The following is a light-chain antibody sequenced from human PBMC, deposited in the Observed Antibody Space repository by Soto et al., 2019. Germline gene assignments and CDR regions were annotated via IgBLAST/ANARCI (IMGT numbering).Light chain of an antibody. CDR2: KAS. CDR1: QSISSW. V-gene: IGKV1-5*03. CDR3: QQSFT. Sequence: DIQMTQSPSTLSASVGDRVTITCRASQSISSWLAWYQQKPGKATKLLIYKASSLQSGVPSRFSGSGSVTEFTHTISSLQPDDFATYYCQQSFTFGPGTKVDIK. J-gene: IGKJ3*01.